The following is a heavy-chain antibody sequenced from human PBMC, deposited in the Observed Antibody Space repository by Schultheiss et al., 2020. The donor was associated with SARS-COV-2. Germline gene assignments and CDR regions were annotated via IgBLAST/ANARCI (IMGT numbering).Heavy chain of an antibody. D-gene: IGHD3-22*01. CDR1: GFTFSNYA. Sequence: GESLKISCAASGFTFSNYAMTWVRQAPGKGLEWVSSITGSGDSTYYADSVKGRFTLSRDNSKNTLYLQMNSLRAEDTAVYYCARDRATMIVVVNPYYYYGMDVWGQGTTVTVSS. CDR2: ITGSGDST. J-gene: IGHJ6*02. CDR3: ARDRATMIVVVNPYYYYGMDV. V-gene: IGHV3-23*01.